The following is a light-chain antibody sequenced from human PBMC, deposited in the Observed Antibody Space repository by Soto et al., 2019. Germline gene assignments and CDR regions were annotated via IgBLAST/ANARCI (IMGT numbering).Light chain of an antibody. CDR1: QSISSW. Sequence: EIEVTLTQSTLSASVGDRVTITCRASQSISSWLAWYQQKPGKAPKLLIYKASSLESGVPSRFSGSGSGTEFTLTISSLQPEDFATYYCQQSDSTPVTFGQGTKVDI. CDR3: QQSDSTPVT. J-gene: IGKJ1*01. V-gene: IGKV1-5*03. CDR2: KAS.